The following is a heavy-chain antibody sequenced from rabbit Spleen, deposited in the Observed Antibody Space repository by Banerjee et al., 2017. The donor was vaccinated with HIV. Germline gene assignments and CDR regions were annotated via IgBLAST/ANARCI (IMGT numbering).Heavy chain of an antibody. D-gene: IGHD7-1*01. Sequence: HLKESGGGLVQPGGSLKLSCTASGFTLSGYYMMCVRQAPGKGLEWIGYIDPVFGITVYANWANGRFSISRENSQNMTFLQITILTAEATAYYCCAEITGFVVSYFTLWGPGTLVTVS. J-gene: IGHJ4*01. CDR2: IDPVFGIT. V-gene: IGHV1S7*01. CDR3: AEITGFVVSYFTL. CDR1: GFTLSGYY.